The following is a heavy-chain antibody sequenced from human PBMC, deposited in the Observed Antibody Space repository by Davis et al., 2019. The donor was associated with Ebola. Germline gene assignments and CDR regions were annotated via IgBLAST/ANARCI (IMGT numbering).Heavy chain of an antibody. CDR2: INHSGGN. Sequence: SETLSLTCAVYRGSFSGYHWSWIRQPPGKGLEWIGEINHSGGNNYNPSLKSRVTISVDTSKNQFSLKMSSVTAADTAVYYCASSVFGVVINPYYFDYWGRGTPVTVSS. V-gene: IGHV4-34*01. J-gene: IGHJ4*02. D-gene: IGHD3-3*01. CDR3: ASSVFGVVINPYYFDY. CDR1: RGSFSGYH.